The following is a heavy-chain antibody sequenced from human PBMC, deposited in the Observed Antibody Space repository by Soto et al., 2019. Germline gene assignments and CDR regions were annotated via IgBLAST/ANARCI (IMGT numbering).Heavy chain of an antibody. CDR1: GFTFSSYG. J-gene: IGHJ4*02. D-gene: IGHD3-22*01. V-gene: IGHV3-33*01. CDR3: ARDPTVYDSSGYLLDY. CDR2: IWYDGSNK. Sequence: GGSLRLSCAASGFTFSSYGMHWVRQAPGKGLEWVAVIWYDGSNKYYADSVKGRFTISRDNSKNTLYLQMNSLRAEDTAVYYCARDPTVYDSSGYLLDYWGQGTLVTVSS.